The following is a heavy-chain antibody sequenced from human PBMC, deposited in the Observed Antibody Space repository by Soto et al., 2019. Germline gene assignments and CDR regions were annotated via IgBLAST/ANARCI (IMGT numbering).Heavy chain of an antibody. Sequence: ASVNVSFKTSCYTFSNYCITLLLQAPGQPLEWLGWISLYSDGTNYAQKFQGRVSMTTDTSTTTAYMELRSLRSDDTAVYYCARVVKGDEAWLGHWGQGTMVTVSS. J-gene: IGHJ5*02. CDR3: ARVVKGDEAWLGH. D-gene: IGHD2-21*02. CDR1: CYTFSNYC. V-gene: IGHV1-18*01. CDR2: ISLYSDGT.